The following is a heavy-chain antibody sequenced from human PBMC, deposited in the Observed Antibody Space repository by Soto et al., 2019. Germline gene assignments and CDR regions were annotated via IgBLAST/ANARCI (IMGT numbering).Heavy chain of an antibody. CDR1: GFTFSSYS. Sequence: PGGSLRLSCAASGFTFSSYSMHWVRQAPGKGLEWVAVISYDGSNRYYADSVKGRFTISRDNSKNTLYLQMNSLRAEDTAVYYCARGKLELLLSWFDPWGQGTLVTVSS. CDR2: ISYDGSNR. J-gene: IGHJ5*02. D-gene: IGHD1-7*01. CDR3: ARGKLELLLSWFDP. V-gene: IGHV3-30-3*01.